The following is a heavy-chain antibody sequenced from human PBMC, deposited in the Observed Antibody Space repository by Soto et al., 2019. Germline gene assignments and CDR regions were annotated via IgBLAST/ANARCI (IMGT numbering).Heavy chain of an antibody. Sequence: KTSETLSLTCSVSGASVSSGSHYWNWIRQPPKKGLEWVGYIHGSGSTNYNPSPRSRASISVDTSQKQISLQLSSVTAADTAVYFCARERVSTVVVGSWFDPWGQGTLVTVSS. CDR1: GASVSSGSHY. J-gene: IGHJ5*02. CDR2: IHGSGST. D-gene: IGHD3-22*01. CDR3: ARERVSTVVVGSWFDP. V-gene: IGHV4-61*01.